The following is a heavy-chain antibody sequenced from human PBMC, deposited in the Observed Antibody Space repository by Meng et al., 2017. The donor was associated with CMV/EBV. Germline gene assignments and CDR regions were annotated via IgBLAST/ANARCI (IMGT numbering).Heavy chain of an antibody. J-gene: IGHJ4*02. Sequence: QGQRQESGPGMVKPSGTLSLPCTVSGVSISSYYWSWIRQPAGKGLEWIGRIYTSGSTNYNPSLKSRVTMSVDTSKNQFSLKLSSVTAADTAVYYCARGPEVDYGDYVGLDYWGQGTLVTVSS. CDR1: GVSISSYY. CDR3: ARGPEVDYGDYVGLDY. D-gene: IGHD4-17*01. V-gene: IGHV4-4*07. CDR2: IYTSGST.